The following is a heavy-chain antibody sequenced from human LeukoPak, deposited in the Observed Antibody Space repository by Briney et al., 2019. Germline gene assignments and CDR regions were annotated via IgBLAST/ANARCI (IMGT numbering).Heavy chain of an antibody. J-gene: IGHJ3*02. CDR2: ISAYNGNT. V-gene: IGHV1-18*01. CDR1: GYTFTSYG. CDR3: ARHYYGSGSYYNVRFAFDI. D-gene: IGHD3-10*01. Sequence: ASVKVSCKASGYTFTSYGISWVRQAPGQGLEWMGWISAYNGNTNYAQKLQGRVTMTTDTSTSTAYMELSRLRSDDTAVYYCARHYYGSGSYYNVRFAFDIWGQGTMVTVSS.